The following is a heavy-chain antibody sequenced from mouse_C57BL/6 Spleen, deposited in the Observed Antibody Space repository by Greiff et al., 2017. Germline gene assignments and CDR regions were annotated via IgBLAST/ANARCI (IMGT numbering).Heavy chain of an antibody. V-gene: IGHV1-64*01. CDR1: GYTFTSYW. CDR2: IHPNSGST. Sequence: VKLQQPGAELVKPGASVKLSCKASGYTFTSYWMHWVKQRPGQGLEWIGMIHPNSGSTNYNEKFKSKATLTVDKSSSTAYMQLSSLTSEDSAVYYCARAQATEFAYWGQGTLVTVSA. D-gene: IGHD3-2*02. J-gene: IGHJ3*01. CDR3: ARAQATEFAY.